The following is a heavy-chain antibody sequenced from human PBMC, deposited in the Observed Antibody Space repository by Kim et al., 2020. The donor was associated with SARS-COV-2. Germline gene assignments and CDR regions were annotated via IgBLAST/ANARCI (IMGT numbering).Heavy chain of an antibody. J-gene: IGHJ4*02. CDR1: GFTFNSHD. Sequence: GGSLRLSCAASGFTFNSHDMRWFRQAPGKGLEWVSYLAPRGATFYPDAVKGRFTISGDTSNNTVSLQVNSRRADETAVDYCVRGQVADWGQGGLVPASS. D-gene: IGHD2-15*01. CDR2: LAPRGAT. CDR3: VRGQVAD. V-gene: IGHV3-23*01.